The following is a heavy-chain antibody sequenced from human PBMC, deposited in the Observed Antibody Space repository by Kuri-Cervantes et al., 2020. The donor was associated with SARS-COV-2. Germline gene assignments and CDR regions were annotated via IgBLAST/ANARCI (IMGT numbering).Heavy chain of an antibody. D-gene: IGHD3-9*01. CDR1: GFTFSGSA. CDR2: INQDGSEK. CDR3: GRVSDDTGHYRPFDY. Sequence: GESLKISCAASGFTFSGSAMHWVRQAPGKGLECVAKINQDGSEKYHVDSVKGRFTIPRDNTKNSLFLQMNSLRAEDTAVYYCGRVSDDTGHYRPFDYWGQGTVVTVSS. J-gene: IGHJ4*02. V-gene: IGHV3-7*01.